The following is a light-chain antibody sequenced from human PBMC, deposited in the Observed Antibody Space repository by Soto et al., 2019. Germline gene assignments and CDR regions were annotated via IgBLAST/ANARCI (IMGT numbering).Light chain of an antibody. Sequence: SYELTQPPSVSVAPGKTARITCGGNNIGSKSVHWYQQKPGQAPVLVIYYDSDRPSGIPERFSGSNSGNTATLTISTVEAGDEADYYCQVWDSSKGVVFGGGTKVTVL. J-gene: IGLJ2*01. CDR2: YDS. V-gene: IGLV3-21*04. CDR3: QVWDSSKGVV. CDR1: NIGSKS.